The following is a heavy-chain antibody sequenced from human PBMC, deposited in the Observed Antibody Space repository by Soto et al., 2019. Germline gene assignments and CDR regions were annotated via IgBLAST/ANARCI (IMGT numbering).Heavy chain of an antibody. J-gene: IGHJ6*02. CDR1: GFTFSSYA. D-gene: IGHD4-4*01. CDR3: ASESYSDYYYYGMDV. CDR2: ISYDGSNK. V-gene: IGHV3-30-3*01. Sequence: PGGSLRLSCAASGFTFSSYAMHWVRQAPGKGLEWVAVISYDGSNKYYADSVKGRFTISRDNSKNTLYLQMNSLRAEDTAVYYCASESYSDYYYYGMDVWGQGTTVTVSS.